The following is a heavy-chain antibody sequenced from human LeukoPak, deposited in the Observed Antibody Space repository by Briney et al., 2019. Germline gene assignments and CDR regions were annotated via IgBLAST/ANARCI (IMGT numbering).Heavy chain of an antibody. J-gene: IGHJ4*02. D-gene: IGHD4-23*01. Sequence: GGSLRLSCAASGFTFSSYAMSWVHQAPGKGLEWVSAISGSGGSTHYADSVKGRFTISRDNSKNTLYLQMNSLRAEDTAVYYCAKDRGGKPFHPDYWGQGTLVTVSS. CDR1: GFTFSSYA. CDR2: ISGSGGST. V-gene: IGHV3-23*01. CDR3: AKDRGGKPFHPDY.